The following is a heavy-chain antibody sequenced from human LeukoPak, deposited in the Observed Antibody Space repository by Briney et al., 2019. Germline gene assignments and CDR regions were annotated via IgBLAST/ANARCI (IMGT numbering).Heavy chain of an antibody. CDR2: ISSSGSAI. Sequence: PGGSLRLSCAASGFTFSSYWMSWIRQAPGKGLEWVSYISSSGSAIFYADSVKGRFTISRDNAKNSLYLQMNSLRAEDTAMYYCARDSHGADPWGQGTLVTVSS. CDR1: GFTFSSYW. V-gene: IGHV3-11*04. J-gene: IGHJ5*02. CDR3: ARDSHGADP.